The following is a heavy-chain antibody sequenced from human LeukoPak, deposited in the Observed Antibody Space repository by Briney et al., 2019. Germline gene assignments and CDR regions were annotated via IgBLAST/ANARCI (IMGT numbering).Heavy chain of an antibody. V-gene: IGHV4-59*11. CDR3: ERALGDIVVVPAATPNWFDP. Sequence: PSETLSLTCTVSGGSISSHYWSWIRQPPGEGLEWIGYIYYSGSTNYNPSLKSRVTISVDTSKNQFSLKLSSVTAADTAVYYCERALGDIVVVPAATPNWFDPWGQGTLVTVSS. J-gene: IGHJ5*02. CDR1: GGSISSHY. CDR2: IYYSGST. D-gene: IGHD2-2*02.